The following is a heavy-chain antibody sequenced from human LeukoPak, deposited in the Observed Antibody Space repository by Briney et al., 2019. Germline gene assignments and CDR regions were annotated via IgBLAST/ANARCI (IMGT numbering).Heavy chain of an antibody. J-gene: IGHJ3*02. CDR3: AKDETAAAPGAFDI. Sequence: QPGRSLRLSCAASGFTFSSYGMHWVRQAPGKGLEWVAVISYDGSNKYYADSVKGRFTISRDNSKNTLYLQMNSLRAEDTAVYYCAKDETAAAPGAFDIWGQGTMVTVSS. V-gene: IGHV3-30*18. CDR2: ISYDGSNK. CDR1: GFTFSSYG. D-gene: IGHD6-13*01.